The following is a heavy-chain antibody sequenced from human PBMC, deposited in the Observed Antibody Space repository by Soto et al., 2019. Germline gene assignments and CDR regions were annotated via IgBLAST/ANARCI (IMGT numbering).Heavy chain of an antibody. CDR2: IYYSGST. CDR3: ARGIAVAGIMGNWFDP. J-gene: IGHJ5*02. Sequence: QVQLQESGPGLVKPSQTLSLTCTVSGGSISSGGYYWSWIRQHPGKGLEWIGYIYYSGSTYYNPSLKSRVTISVDTSKNQFSLKLSSVTAADTAVYYCARGIAVAGIMGNWFDPWGQGTLSPSPQ. D-gene: IGHD6-19*01. V-gene: IGHV4-31*03. CDR1: GGSISSGGYY.